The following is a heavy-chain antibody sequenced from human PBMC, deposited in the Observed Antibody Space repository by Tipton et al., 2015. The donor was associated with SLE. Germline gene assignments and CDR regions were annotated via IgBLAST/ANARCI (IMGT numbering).Heavy chain of an antibody. J-gene: IGHJ6*03. CDR1: SDSMSSYY. CDR3: ASYQCRFLLSHSYYFMTV. CDR2: IYYSGST. Sequence: GLVKPSETLSLTCTVSSDSMSSYYWSWIRQPPGKGLEWIGSIYYSGSTNYNPSLKSRVTMSEDTSKNQFSLRLSSVTAADTAVYCCASYQCRFLLSHSYYFMTVWGKGTSVIVSS. V-gene: IGHV4-59*12. D-gene: IGHD2-2*01.